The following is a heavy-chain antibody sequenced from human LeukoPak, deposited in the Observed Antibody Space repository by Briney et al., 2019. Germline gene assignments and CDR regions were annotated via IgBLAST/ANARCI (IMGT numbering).Heavy chain of an antibody. CDR1: GFTFSNCW. CDR2: IKQDGSDK. V-gene: IGHV3-7*01. CDR3: ASRWCNSVYYYGVFDF. J-gene: IGHJ4*02. Sequence: GGSLRLSCAASGFTFSNCWMSWVRQAPGKGLEWVANIKQDGSDKYYVDSVKGRFTISRDNAKNSLFLQMNSLRAADTAVYYCASRWCNSVYYYGVFDFWGQGTLVTVSS. D-gene: IGHD2/OR15-2a*01.